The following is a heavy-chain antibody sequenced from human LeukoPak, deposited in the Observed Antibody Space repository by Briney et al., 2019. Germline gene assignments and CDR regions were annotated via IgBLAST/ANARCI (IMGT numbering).Heavy chain of an antibody. J-gene: IGHJ6*02. D-gene: IGHD6-19*01. CDR3: ARDARTSSGWYYYYYGMDV. V-gene: IGHV3-33*01. Sequence: GGSLRLSRAASGFTFSSYGMHWVRQAPGKGLEWVAVIWYDGSNKYYADSVKGRFTISRDNSKNTLYLQMNILRAEDTAVYYCARDARTSSGWYYYYYGMDVWGQGTTVTVSS. CDR2: IWYDGSNK. CDR1: GFTFSSYG.